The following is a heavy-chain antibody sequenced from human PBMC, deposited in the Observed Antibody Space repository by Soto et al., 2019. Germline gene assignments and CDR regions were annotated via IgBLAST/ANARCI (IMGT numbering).Heavy chain of an antibody. V-gene: IGHV3-15*01. CDR2: IKSKTDGGTT. CDR1: GFTFSNAW. Sequence: GGSLRLSCAASGFTFSNAWMSWVRQAPGKGLEWVGRIKSKTDGGTTDYAAAVKGRFTISRDDSKNTLYLQMNSLKTEDTAVYYCTSTVTPYYYGMDVWGQGTTVTVSS. CDR3: TSTVTPYYYGMDV. D-gene: IGHD4-4*01. J-gene: IGHJ6*02.